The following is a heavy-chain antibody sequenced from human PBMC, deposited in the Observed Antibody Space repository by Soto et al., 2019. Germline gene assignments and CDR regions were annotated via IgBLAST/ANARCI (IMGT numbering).Heavy chain of an antibody. CDR3: ASCYGDYEFPCEY. Sequence: PGGSLRLSCAVSGFTFTDYSMIWVRQAPGKGLEWISYMSSTSNIAYYVDSVNGRFTTSRDNDKNSLYLQMNSLRDEDTAVYYCASCYGDYEFPCEYWGQGTLVTVSS. J-gene: IGHJ4*02. CDR2: MSSTSNIA. CDR1: GFTFTDYS. V-gene: IGHV3-48*02. D-gene: IGHD4-17*01.